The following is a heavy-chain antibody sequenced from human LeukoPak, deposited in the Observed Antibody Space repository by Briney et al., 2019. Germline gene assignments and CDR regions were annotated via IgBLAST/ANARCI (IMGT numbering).Heavy chain of an antibody. J-gene: IGHJ4*02. CDR1: GFTFSSYS. Sequence: PGGSLRLSCAASGFTFSSYSMNWVRQAPGKGLEWVSYISGSSSTIYYADSVKGRFTISRDNAKNSLYLQVNSLRAEDTAVYFCARDTPYYYDSSAYLDYWGQGTLVTVSS. CDR3: ARDTPYYYDSSAYLDY. CDR2: ISGSSSTI. D-gene: IGHD3-22*01. V-gene: IGHV3-48*04.